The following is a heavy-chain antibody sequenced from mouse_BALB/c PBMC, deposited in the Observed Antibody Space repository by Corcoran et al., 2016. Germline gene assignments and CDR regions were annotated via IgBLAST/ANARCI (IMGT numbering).Heavy chain of an antibody. Sequence: QVQLQQSGAELMKPGASVKISCKATGYTFSSYWIEWVKQRPGHGLEWIGEILPGSGSTNYNEKFKGKATFTADTSSNTAYMQLSSLTSEDSAVYYCARSDGNYAGFAYWGQGTLVTVSA. V-gene: IGHV1-9*01. J-gene: IGHJ3*01. D-gene: IGHD2-1*01. CDR2: ILPGSGST. CDR1: GYTFSSYW. CDR3: ARSDGNYAGFAY.